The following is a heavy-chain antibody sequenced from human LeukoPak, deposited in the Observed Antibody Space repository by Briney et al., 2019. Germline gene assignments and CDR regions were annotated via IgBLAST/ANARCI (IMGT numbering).Heavy chain of an antibody. CDR2: IWYDGSNK. CDR3: AKDPRGSYSRDYYYYMDV. Sequence: GGSLRFSCAASGFTFSSYGMHWVRQAPGKGLEWVAVIWYDGSNKYYADSVKGRFTISRDNSKNTLYLQMNSLRAEDAAVYYCAKDPRGSYSRDYYYYMDVWGKGTTVTVSS. D-gene: IGHD1-26*01. J-gene: IGHJ6*03. V-gene: IGHV3-33*06. CDR1: GFTFSSYG.